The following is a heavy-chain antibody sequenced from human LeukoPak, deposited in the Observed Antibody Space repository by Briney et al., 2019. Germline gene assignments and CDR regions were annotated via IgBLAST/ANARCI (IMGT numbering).Heavy chain of an antibody. J-gene: IGHJ4*02. CDR2: MNPNSGNT. Sequence: PGASVKVSCKASGYTFTSYDINWVRQATGQGLEWMGWMNPNSGNTGYAQKFQGRVTMTRNTSISTAYMELRSLRSDDTAVYYCATFTLRDFWSGYPLDYWGQGTLVTVSS. D-gene: IGHD3-3*01. CDR1: GYTFTSYD. CDR3: ATFTLRDFWSGYPLDY. V-gene: IGHV1-8*01.